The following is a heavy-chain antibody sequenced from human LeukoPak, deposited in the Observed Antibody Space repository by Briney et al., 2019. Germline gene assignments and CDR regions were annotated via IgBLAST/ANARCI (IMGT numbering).Heavy chain of an antibody. D-gene: IGHD6-6*01. CDR2: IYYSGST. Sequence: SETLSLTCTVSDDSISTYYWSWIRQPPGKGLEWIGYIYYSGSTTYNPSLKSRVTISVDSPRNQFSLKLTSVTAADTAVYYCARHGPYSSSSPFDYWGQGTLVTVSS. CDR1: DDSISTYY. V-gene: IGHV4-59*01. CDR3: ARHGPYSSSSPFDY. J-gene: IGHJ4*02.